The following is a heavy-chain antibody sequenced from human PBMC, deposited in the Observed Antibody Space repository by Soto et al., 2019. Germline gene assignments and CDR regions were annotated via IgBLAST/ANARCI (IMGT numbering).Heavy chain of an antibody. V-gene: IGHV1-18*01. J-gene: IGHJ4*02. D-gene: IGHD3-22*01. CDR3: ARSSGYYYLEY. CDR1: GYTFTSYG. Sequence: ASVKLSCKASGYTFTSYGISWGRQAPGQGLEWMGWINADNGNTNYAQKFQGRVTITRDTSASTAYMELSSLRSEDTAVYYCARSSGYYYLEYWGQGTLVTVSS. CDR2: INADNGNT.